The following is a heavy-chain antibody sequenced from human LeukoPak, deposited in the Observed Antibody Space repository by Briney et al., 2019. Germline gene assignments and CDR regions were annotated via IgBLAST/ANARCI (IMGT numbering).Heavy chain of an antibody. D-gene: IGHD3-10*01. V-gene: IGHV1-18*01. CDR3: ARAGWFGEFVENWFDP. CDR1: GYTFTSYG. CDR2: ISAYNGNT. Sequence: ASVKVSCKASGYTFTSYGISWVRQAPGQGLEWMGWISAYNGNTNYAQKLQGRVTMTTDTSTSTAYMELRSLRPDDTAVYYCARAGWFGEFVENWFDPWGQGTLVTVSS. J-gene: IGHJ5*02.